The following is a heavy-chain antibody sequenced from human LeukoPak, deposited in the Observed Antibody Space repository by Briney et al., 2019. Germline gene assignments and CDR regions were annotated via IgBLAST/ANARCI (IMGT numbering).Heavy chain of an antibody. Sequence: GGSLRLSCAASGFTSSSYGMHWVRQAPGKGLEWVAVISYDGSNKYYADSVKGRFTISRDNSKNTLYLQMNSLRAEDTAVYYCAKDLVAAAFDYWGQGTLVTVSS. CDR3: AKDLVAAAFDY. CDR1: GFTSSSYG. D-gene: IGHD6-13*01. J-gene: IGHJ4*02. CDR2: ISYDGSNK. V-gene: IGHV3-30*18.